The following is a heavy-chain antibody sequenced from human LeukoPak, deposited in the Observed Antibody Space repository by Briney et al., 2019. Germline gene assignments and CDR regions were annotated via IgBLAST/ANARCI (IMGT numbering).Heavy chain of an antibody. J-gene: IGHJ4*02. V-gene: IGHV4-30-4*01. CDR1: GGSISSGDYY. Sequence: SQTLSLTCTVSGGSISSGDYYWSWIRQPPGKGLEWIGYIYYSGSTYYNPSLKSRVTISVDTSKNQFSLKLSSVTAADTAVYYCARHLHGYNLFDYWGQGTLVTVSS. D-gene: IGHD5-18*01. CDR3: ARHLHGYNLFDY. CDR2: IYYSGST.